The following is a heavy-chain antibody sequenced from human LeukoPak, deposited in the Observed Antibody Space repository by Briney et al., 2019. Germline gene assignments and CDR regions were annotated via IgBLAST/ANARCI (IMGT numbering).Heavy chain of an antibody. Sequence: SETLSLTCTVSGGSISSYYWSWIRQPPGKGLEWIGYIYYSGSTNYNPSLKSRVTISVDTSKNQFSLKLSSVTAADTAVYYCARLLLFRYYFDYWGQGTLVTVSS. J-gene: IGHJ4*02. CDR2: IYYSGST. V-gene: IGHV4-59*08. D-gene: IGHD3-10*01. CDR1: GGSISSYY. CDR3: ARLLLFRYYFDY.